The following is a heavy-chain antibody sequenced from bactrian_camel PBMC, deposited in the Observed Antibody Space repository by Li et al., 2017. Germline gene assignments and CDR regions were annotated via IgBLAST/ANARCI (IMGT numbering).Heavy chain of an antibody. V-gene: IGHV3S35*01. Sequence: VQLVESGGGSVQAGGSLKLSCIASAYGGTFNSMGWFRQAPGKGLDWVASIDAIGRTTYYADSVKGRFTISRDNAKNTVSPQMNSLAPEDAAVSYCIRNPDPWNNAPADHVERSDFGYRGQGTQVTVS. CDR2: IDAIGRTT. CDR3: IRNPDPWNNAPADHVERSDFGY. J-gene: IGHJ6*01. D-gene: IGHD6*01. CDR1: AYGGTFNS.